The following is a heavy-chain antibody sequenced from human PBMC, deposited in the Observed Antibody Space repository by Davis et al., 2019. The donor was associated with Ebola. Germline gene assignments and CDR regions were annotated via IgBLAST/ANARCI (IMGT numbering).Heavy chain of an antibody. Sequence: GGSLRLSCAASGFTFSSYSMNWVRQAPGKGLEWVSSISSSSSYIYYADSVKGRFTISRDNAKNSLYLQMNSLRAEDTAVYYCARVFLPITTPNLYYYYGMDVWGQGTTVTVSS. J-gene: IGHJ6*02. D-gene: IGHD5-12*01. CDR2: ISSSSSYI. CDR3: ARVFLPITTPNLYYYYGMDV. CDR1: GFTFSSYS. V-gene: IGHV3-21*01.